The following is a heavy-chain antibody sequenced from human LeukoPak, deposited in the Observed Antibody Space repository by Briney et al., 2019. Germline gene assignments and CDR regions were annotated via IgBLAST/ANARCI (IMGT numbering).Heavy chain of an antibody. J-gene: IGHJ4*02. V-gene: IGHV3-21*01. CDR2: ISPDSNYK. CDR3: VRGGYRGFDYEY. D-gene: IGHD5-12*01. Sequence: GGYLRLSCAASGFTFSTYSMNWLRLAPGKGLEWVSSISPDSNYKYYVDSVKGRFTISRDNAKSSLYLQMNSLRAEDTAVYYCVRGGYRGFDYEYWGQGTLVTVSS. CDR1: GFTFSTYS.